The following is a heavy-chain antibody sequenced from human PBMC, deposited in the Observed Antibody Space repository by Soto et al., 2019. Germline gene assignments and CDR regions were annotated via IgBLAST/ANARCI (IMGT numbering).Heavy chain of an antibody. CDR3: ARTPETRDWLDH. V-gene: IGHV4-59*02. D-gene: IGHD1-7*01. CDR2: IYYIGAY. CDR1: GASVSSYY. J-gene: IGHJ5*02. Sequence: KAXETLSLTCSVSGASVSSYYWSWVRQPPGKGLEWIGYIYYIGAYNYNPSLKSRVTISVDTSKNQFSLKLTSVTAADTAVYYCARTPETRDWLDHWGQGTLVTVSS.